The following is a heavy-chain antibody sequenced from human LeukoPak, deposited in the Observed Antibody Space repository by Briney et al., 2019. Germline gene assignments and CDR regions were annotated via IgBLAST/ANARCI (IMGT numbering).Heavy chain of an antibody. CDR3: ARVGGYSSGLDY. CDR2: IIPIFGTA. D-gene: IGHD6-19*01. J-gene: IGHJ4*02. CDR1: GGTFSSYA. V-gene: IGHV1-69*05. Sequence: SVKVSCKASGGTFSSYAISWVRQAPGQGLEWMGGIIPIFGTANYAQKFQGRVTMTRDTSTSTVYMELSSLRSEDTAVYYCARVGGYSSGLDYWGQGTLVTVSS.